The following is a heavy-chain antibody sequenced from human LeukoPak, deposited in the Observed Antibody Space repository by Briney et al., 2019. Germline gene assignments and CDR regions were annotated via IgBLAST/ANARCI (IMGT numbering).Heavy chain of an antibody. D-gene: IGHD3-10*01. Sequence: SETLSLTCAVYGGSFSGYYWSWIRQPPGKGLEWIGEINHSGSTNYNPSLKSRVTISVDTSENQFSLKLSSVTAADTAVYYCARELYYYGSDHFDYWGQGTLVTVSS. J-gene: IGHJ4*02. CDR2: INHSGST. CDR3: ARELYYYGSDHFDY. CDR1: GGSFSGYY. V-gene: IGHV4-34*01.